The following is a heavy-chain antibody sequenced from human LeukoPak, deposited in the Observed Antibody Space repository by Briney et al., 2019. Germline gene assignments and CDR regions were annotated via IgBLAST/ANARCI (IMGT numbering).Heavy chain of an antibody. CDR3: ARRSEYYDFWSGIDYFDY. J-gene: IGHJ4*02. D-gene: IGHD3-3*01. V-gene: IGHV4-34*01. Sequence: SETLSLTCAVYGGSFSGYYWSWIRQPPGKGLEWIGEINHSGSTNYNPSLKSRVTISVDTSKNQFSLKLSSVTAADTAVYYCARRSEYYDFWSGIDYFDYWGQGTLVTVSS. CDR2: INHSGST. CDR1: GGSFSGYY.